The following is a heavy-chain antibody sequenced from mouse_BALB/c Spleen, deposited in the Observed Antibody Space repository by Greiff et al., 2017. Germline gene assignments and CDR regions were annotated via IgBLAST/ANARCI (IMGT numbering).Heavy chain of an antibody. CDR2: ISSGGSYT. D-gene: IGHD1-1*01. CDR3: ARPYYYGSSYYFDY. V-gene: IGHV5-9-4*01. J-gene: IGHJ2*01. CDR1: GFTFSSYA. Sequence: VQLKESGGGLVKPGGSLKLSCAASGFTFSSYAMSWVRQSPEKRLEWVAEISSGGSYTYYPDTVTGRFTISRDNAKNTLYLEMSSLRSEDTAMYYCARPYYYGSSYYFDYGGQGTTLTVSS.